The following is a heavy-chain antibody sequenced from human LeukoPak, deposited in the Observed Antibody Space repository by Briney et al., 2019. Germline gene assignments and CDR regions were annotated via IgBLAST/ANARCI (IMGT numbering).Heavy chain of an antibody. CDR3: ARALYGGNFGYAFDI. D-gene: IGHD4-23*01. V-gene: IGHV1-46*01. Sequence: GASVKVSCEASGYTFTSYYIHWGRQSAGQGREWWGGINPSGGGTSYAQKFQGGVTMTRNTSKSTVYMELSSLRSEDTAVYYCARALYGGNFGYAFDIWGQGTMVIVSS. J-gene: IGHJ3*02. CDR2: INPSGGGT. CDR1: GYTFTSYY.